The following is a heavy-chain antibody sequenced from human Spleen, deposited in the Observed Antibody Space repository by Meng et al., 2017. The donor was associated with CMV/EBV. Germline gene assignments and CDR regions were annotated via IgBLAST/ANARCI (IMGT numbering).Heavy chain of an antibody. CDR3: ARSTYTFAGADS. V-gene: IGHV5-51*01. J-gene: IGHJ4*02. D-gene: IGHD2-2*02. CDR1: GYSFTSYW. Sequence: CKGSGYSFTSYWIGWVRQMPGKGLEWMGIIYPGDSDTKYSPSFQGQVTISADKSINTAYLQWSSLKASDTAMYYCARSTYTFAGADSWGQGTLVTVSS. CDR2: IYPGDSDT.